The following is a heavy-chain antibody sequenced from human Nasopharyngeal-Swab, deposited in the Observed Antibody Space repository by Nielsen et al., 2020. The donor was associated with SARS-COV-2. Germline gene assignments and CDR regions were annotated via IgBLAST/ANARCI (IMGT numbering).Heavy chain of an antibody. CDR3: ARHTVATPISHYFDY. V-gene: IGHV4-59*08. D-gene: IGHD4-17*01. J-gene: IGHJ4*02. Sequence: SETLSLTCTVSGGSISSYYWSWIRQPPGKGLEWIGYIYYSGSTNYNPSLKSRVTIPVDTSKNQFSLKLSSVTAADTALYYCARHTVATPISHYFDYWGQGTLVTVSS. CDR1: GGSISSYY. CDR2: IYYSGST.